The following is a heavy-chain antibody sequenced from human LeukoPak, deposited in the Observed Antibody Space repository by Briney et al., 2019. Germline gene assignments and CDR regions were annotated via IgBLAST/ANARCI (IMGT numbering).Heavy chain of an antibody. CDR1: GFAFSDCY. CDR3: ARYARELDY. CDR2: IGGSGGDI. Sequence: KPGGSLRLSCAASGFAFSDCYMTWIRQAPGKGPEYISYIGGSGGDITYADSVRGRFTVSRDNAKNSLYLQMNSLRVEDTAVYYCARYARELDYWGQGSLVTVSS. J-gene: IGHJ4*02. D-gene: IGHD2-2*01. V-gene: IGHV3-11*01.